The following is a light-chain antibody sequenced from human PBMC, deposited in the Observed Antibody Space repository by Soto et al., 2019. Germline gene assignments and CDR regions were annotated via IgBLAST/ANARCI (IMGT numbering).Light chain of an antibody. CDR2: DIF. CDR1: ESVDIN. CDR3: QQYNSYSRT. J-gene: IGKJ1*01. V-gene: IGKV3D-15*01. Sequence: EIVLTQSPATLSVSPGERVTLSCRASESVDINLAWYQQKPGQAPRLVIYDIFTRATGVPTRISGSGSGTEFTLTISSLQPDDFATYYCQQYNSYSRTFGQGTKVDIK.